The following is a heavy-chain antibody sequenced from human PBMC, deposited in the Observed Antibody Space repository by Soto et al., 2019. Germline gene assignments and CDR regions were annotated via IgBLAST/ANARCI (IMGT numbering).Heavy chain of an antibody. V-gene: IGHV4-59*01. Sequence: SETLSLTCTVSGGSINSYSWSWIRQPPGKGLEWIGYIYYSGTTNYNPSLKSRVTMSVDMSRNQISLNLNSVTAADTAVYYCARDMGTRGWSLLWGQGTLVTVSS. CDR2: IYYSGTT. CDR3: ARDMGTRGWSLL. D-gene: IGHD6-19*01. CDR1: GGSINSYS. J-gene: IGHJ4*02.